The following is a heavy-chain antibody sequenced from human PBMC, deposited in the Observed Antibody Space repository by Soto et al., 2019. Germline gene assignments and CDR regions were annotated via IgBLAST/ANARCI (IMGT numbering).Heavy chain of an antibody. CDR3: ARSSVAAAGTLGN. V-gene: IGHV1-69*02. J-gene: IGHJ4*02. CDR2: IIPVLGVA. D-gene: IGHD6-13*01. Sequence: QVQLVQSGAEVKKPGSSVKVSCKASGGTLNSYTINWVRRAPGHGPEWLGRIIPVLGVANYAQTFQGRVTITADKSTSTVYMELTSLRSEDTAVYYCARSSVAAAGTLGNWGPGTLVTVSS. CDR1: GGTLNSYT.